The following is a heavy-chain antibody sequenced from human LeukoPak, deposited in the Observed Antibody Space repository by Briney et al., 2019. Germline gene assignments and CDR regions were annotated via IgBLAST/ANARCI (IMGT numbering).Heavy chain of an antibody. D-gene: IGHD6-19*01. CDR2: MNFAGEVM. J-gene: IGHJ4*02. CDR1: GFTFSDYD. CDR3: ARTRAVAPLYQHGY. V-gene: IGHV3-23*01. Sequence: GSLRLSSAASGFTFSDYDMNWLRQAPREELEWMSYMNFAGEVMYYAGPVQGRFTISRDNSKNTLYLQRNNLRVEDTAVYYCARTRAVAPLYQHGYWGQGTLVTVS.